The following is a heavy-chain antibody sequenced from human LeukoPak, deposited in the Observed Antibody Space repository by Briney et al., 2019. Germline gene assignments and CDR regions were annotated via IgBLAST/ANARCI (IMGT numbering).Heavy chain of an antibody. J-gene: IGHJ4*02. CDR2: IYSSSYNI. D-gene: IGHD3-22*01. Sequence: GGSLRLSCAASGFTFSIYSMNWVRQAPEKGLEGVSPIYSSSYNIYYADSVKGRFTISRDNAQSSVFLQMNSLRAEDTAVYYCARDLAYYYDRNYDWGQGTLVTVSS. CDR3: ARDLAYYYDRNYD. CDR1: GFTFSIYS. V-gene: IGHV3-21*01.